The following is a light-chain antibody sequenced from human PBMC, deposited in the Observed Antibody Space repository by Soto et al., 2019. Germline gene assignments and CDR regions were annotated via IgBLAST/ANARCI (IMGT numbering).Light chain of an antibody. V-gene: IGLV2-8*01. CDR2: EVT. CDR1: SSDVGGYNY. CDR3: SSYAGSSRVV. Sequence: QSAPTQPPSASGSPGQSVTISCTGTSSDVGGYNYVSWYQQHPGKAPKLMIYEVTKRPSGVPDRFSGTKSANTASLTVSGLQVEDEADYYCSSYAGSSRVVFGGGTKLTVL. J-gene: IGLJ2*01.